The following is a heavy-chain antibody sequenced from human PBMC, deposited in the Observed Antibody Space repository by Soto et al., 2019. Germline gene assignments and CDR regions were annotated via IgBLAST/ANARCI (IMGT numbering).Heavy chain of an antibody. V-gene: IGHV1-69*01. CDR1: GGTFSSYA. Sequence: QVQLVQSGAEVTKPGSSVKVSCKASGGTFSSYAISWVRQAPGQGLEWMGGIIPIFGTANYEQKFQGRVTITADESTSTAYMELSSLRSEDTAVYYCARGYYGGNPFNWFDPWGQGTLVTVSS. J-gene: IGHJ5*02. CDR2: IIPIFGTA. D-gene: IGHD4-17*01. CDR3: ARGYYGGNPFNWFDP.